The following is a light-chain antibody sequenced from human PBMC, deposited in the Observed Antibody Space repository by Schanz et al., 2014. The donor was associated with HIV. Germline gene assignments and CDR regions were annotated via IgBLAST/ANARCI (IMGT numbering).Light chain of an antibody. V-gene: IGLV3-21*01. CDR1: NLGSKS. Sequence: SYELTQPPSVSVAPGKTASITCGGNNLGSKSVHWYQQKPGQAPVLVIHYDSDRPSGIPERFSGSQSGTSASLAISGLQSEDESDFFCATWDDSLDGWVFRGGTKVTVL. J-gene: IGLJ3*02. CDR2: YDS. CDR3: ATWDDSLDGWV.